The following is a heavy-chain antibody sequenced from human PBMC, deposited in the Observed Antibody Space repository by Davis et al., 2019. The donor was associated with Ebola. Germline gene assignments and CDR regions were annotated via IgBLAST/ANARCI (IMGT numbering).Heavy chain of an antibody. CDR3: AKIGVRHSGDY. Sequence: GASLKISCEVSGLVSSDHVMYWVRRAPGKRLEWISASETSDTNFNANYAHSVKGRFTIIRDHSRNTVFLQMNSLRVEDTAVYYCAKIGVRHSGDYWGQGTLVTVSS. CDR1: GLVSSDHV. D-gene: IGHD3-10*01. V-gene: IGHV3-23*05. J-gene: IGHJ4*02. CDR2: SETSDTNFNA.